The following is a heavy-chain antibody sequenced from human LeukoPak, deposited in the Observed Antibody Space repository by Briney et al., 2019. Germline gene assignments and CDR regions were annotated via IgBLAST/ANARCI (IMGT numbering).Heavy chain of an antibody. CDR3: ARVGTSSGYYGVAFDI. V-gene: IGHV1-69*05. Sequence: SVKVSCKASGYTFTSYGISWVRQAPGQGLEWMGGIIPIFGTANYAQKFQGRVTITTDESTSTAYMELSSLRSEDTAVYYCARVGTSSGYYGVAFDIWGQGTMVTVSS. D-gene: IGHD3-22*01. J-gene: IGHJ3*02. CDR2: IIPIFGTA. CDR1: GYTFTSYG.